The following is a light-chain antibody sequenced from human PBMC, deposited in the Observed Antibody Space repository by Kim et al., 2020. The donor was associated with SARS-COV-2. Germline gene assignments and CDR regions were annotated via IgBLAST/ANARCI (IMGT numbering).Light chain of an antibody. CDR3: QAWDSSKAV. V-gene: IGLV3-1*01. J-gene: IGLJ2*01. Sequence: SYERTQPPSVSVSPGQTATITCSGDKLGDKYASWYQHKPGQSPVLVIYQHTQRPSGIPERFSGSNSANTATLTISGTQAMDEADYYCQAWDSSKAVFGGG. CDR2: QHT. CDR1: KLGDKY.